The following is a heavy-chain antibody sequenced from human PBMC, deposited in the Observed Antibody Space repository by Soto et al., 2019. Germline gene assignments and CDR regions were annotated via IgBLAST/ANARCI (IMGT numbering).Heavy chain of an antibody. CDR2: ISYDGSNK. CDR1: GFTFSSYA. Sequence: QVQLVESGGGVVQPGRSLRLSCAASGFTFSSYAMHWVRQAPGKGLEWVAVISYDGSNKYYADSVKGRFTISRDNSKNTLYLQMNSLRAEDTAVYYCARVRSRRYYDFWSGYPMDVWGQGTTVTVSS. D-gene: IGHD3-3*01. J-gene: IGHJ6*02. V-gene: IGHV3-30-3*01. CDR3: ARVRSRRYYDFWSGYPMDV.